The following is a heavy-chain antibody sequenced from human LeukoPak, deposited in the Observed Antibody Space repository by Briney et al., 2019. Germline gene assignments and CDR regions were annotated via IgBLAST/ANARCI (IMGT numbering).Heavy chain of an antibody. V-gene: IGHV5-51*01. J-gene: IGHJ6*02. CDR3: ATYYDSSGYPSGVGGMDV. Sequence: GASLQISCKGSGSSFTGYWIGWVRQLPGKGREGMGIIYPGDSDTRYSPSFQGQVTISADKSISTAYLQWSSLKASDTAMYYCATYYDSSGYPSGVGGMDVWGQGTTVTVSS. D-gene: IGHD3-22*01. CDR2: IYPGDSDT. CDR1: GSSFTGYW.